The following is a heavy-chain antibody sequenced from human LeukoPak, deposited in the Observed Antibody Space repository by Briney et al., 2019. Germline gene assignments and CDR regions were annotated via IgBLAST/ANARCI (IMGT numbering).Heavy chain of an antibody. D-gene: IGHD2/OR15-2a*01. Sequence: SETLPLTCTVSGGSISSYYWSWIRQPPGKGLEWIGEINHSGSTNYNPSLKSRVTISVDTSKNQFSLKLSSVTAADTAVYYCAILNLPAWYYYGMDVWGQGTTVTVSS. CDR2: INHSGST. CDR1: GGSISSYY. J-gene: IGHJ6*02. V-gene: IGHV4-34*01. CDR3: AILNLPAWYYYGMDV.